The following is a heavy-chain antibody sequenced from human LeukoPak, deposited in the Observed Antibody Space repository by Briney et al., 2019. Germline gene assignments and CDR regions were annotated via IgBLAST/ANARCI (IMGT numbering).Heavy chain of an antibody. V-gene: IGHV4-30-4*01. D-gene: IGHD3-9*01. CDR3: ARGGLVSSPNDY. CDR2: IYYSGST. Sequence: SRTLSLTCTVSGGSISSGDYYWSWIRQPPGKGLEWIGYIYYSGSTYYNPSLKSRVTISVDTSKNQFSLKLSSVTAADTAVYYCARGGLVSSPNDYWGQGTPVTVSS. J-gene: IGHJ4*02. CDR1: GGSISSGDYY.